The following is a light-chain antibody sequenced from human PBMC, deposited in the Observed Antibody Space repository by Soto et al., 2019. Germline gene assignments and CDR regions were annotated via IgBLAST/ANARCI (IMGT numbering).Light chain of an antibody. Sequence: EIVLTQSPATLSLSPGERATLSCRASQSVTSYLAWYQQRPGQAPRLLIYDASNRVAGIPARFSGSGSGIDFTLTINSLEPEDFAVYYCQQRSNWPLTFGGGTKVEIK. CDR2: DAS. CDR1: QSVTSY. V-gene: IGKV3-11*01. J-gene: IGKJ4*01. CDR3: QQRSNWPLT.